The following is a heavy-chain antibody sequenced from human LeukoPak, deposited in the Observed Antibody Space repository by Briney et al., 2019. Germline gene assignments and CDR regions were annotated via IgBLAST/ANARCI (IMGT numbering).Heavy chain of an antibody. CDR3: ARGQDIVVVVAATRGGFDP. CDR1: GYTFTSYA. CDR2: INAGNGNT. J-gene: IGHJ5*02. V-gene: IGHV1-3*01. Sequence: ASVKVSCKASGYTFTSYAMHWVRQAPGQRLEWMGWINAGNGNTKYSQKFQGRVTITRDTSASTAYMELSSLRSEDTAVYYCARGQDIVVVVAATRGGFDPWGQGTLVTVSS. D-gene: IGHD2-15*01.